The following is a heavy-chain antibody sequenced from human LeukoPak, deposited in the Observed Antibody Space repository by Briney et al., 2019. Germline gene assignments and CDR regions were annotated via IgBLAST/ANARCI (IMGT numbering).Heavy chain of an antibody. CDR3: ARRGAGPSEDAFDI. J-gene: IGHJ3*02. V-gene: IGHV5-51*01. CDR2: IYPGDSDT. Sequence: GESLKISCRDSGHNLRTQYINWLRQMPGKGLEWMGIIYPGDSDTRYSPSFQGQVTISADKSISTAYLQWSSLKASDTAMYYCARRGAGPSEDAFDIWGQGTMVTVSS. D-gene: IGHD1-26*01. CDR1: GHNLRTQY.